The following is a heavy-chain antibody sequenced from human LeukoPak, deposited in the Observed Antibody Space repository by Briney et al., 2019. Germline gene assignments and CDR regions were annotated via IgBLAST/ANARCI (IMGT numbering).Heavy chain of an antibody. CDR1: GFTFSSYG. Sequence: GGSLRLSCAASGFTFSSYGMHWVRQAPGKGLEWVAFIRYDGSNKYYADSVKGRFTISRDSAKDSLYLQMNNLRAEDTAVYYCARAMDSSSSRYQAFEYWGQGTPVTVSS. D-gene: IGHD2-2*01. J-gene: IGHJ4*02. CDR3: ARAMDSSSSRYQAFEY. V-gene: IGHV3-30*02. CDR2: IRYDGSNK.